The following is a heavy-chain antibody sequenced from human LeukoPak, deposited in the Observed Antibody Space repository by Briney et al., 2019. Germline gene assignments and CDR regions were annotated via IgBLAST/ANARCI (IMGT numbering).Heavy chain of an antibody. CDR1: GGSISSYY. Sequence: SETLSLTCTVSGGSISSYYWSWIRQPPGKGPEWIGYIYYSGSTNYNPSLKSRVTISVDTSKNQFSLKLSSVTAADTAVYYCARDGTYYGSGSYDYWGQGTLVTVSS. J-gene: IGHJ4*02. CDR2: IYYSGST. V-gene: IGHV4-59*01. D-gene: IGHD3-10*01. CDR3: ARDGTYYGSGSYDY.